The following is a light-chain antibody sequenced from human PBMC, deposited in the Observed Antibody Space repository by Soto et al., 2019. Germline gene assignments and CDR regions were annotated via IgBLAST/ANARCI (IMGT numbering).Light chain of an antibody. CDR1: QSVSSY. Sequence: EIVFTQSPATLSLSPGERATLSCRASQSVSSYLAWYQQTPGQAPRILIYDASNRDTGIPARFSGSGSGTDFTLTISRLEPEDFEVYYCQQRSNWPITFGQGTRLEIK. CDR3: QQRSNWPIT. CDR2: DAS. V-gene: IGKV3-11*01. J-gene: IGKJ5*01.